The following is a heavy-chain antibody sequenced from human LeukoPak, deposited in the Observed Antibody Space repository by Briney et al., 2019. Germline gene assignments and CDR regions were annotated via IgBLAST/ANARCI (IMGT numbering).Heavy chain of an antibody. CDR3: ARGYYDSSGYYWTPSYFDY. CDR2: IIPIFGTA. D-gene: IGHD3-22*01. J-gene: IGHJ4*02. CDR1: GGTFSSYA. Sequence: ASVKVSCKASGGTFSSYAISWVRQAPGQGLEWMGGIIPIFGTANYAQKFQGRVTITADESTSTAYMELSSLRSEDTAVYYCARGYYDSSGYYWTPSYFDYWGQGTLVTVSS. V-gene: IGHV1-69*13.